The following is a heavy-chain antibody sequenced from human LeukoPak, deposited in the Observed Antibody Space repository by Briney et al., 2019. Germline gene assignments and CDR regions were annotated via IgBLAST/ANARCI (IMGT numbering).Heavy chain of an antibody. CDR3: ARDPGDNFSYFDY. J-gene: IGHJ4*02. CDR1: GGTFSSYA. V-gene: IGHV1-69*05. CDR2: IIPIFGTA. Sequence: ASVKVSCKASGGTFSSYAISWVRQAPGQGLEWMGGIIPIFGTANYAQKFQGRVTITTDESTSTAYMELSSLRSEDTAVYYCARDPGDNFSYFDYWGQGTLVTVSS. D-gene: IGHD7-27*01.